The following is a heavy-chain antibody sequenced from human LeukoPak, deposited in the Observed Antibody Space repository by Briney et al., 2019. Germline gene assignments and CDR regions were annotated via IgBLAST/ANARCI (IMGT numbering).Heavy chain of an antibody. Sequence: SVKVSSKASGGTFSSYAISWVRQAPGQGLEWMGGIIPIFGTANYAQKFQGRVTITTDESTSTAYMELSSLRSEDTAVYYCARDLSSSRRGDYWGQGTLVTVSS. CDR2: IIPIFGTA. CDR1: GGTFSSYA. CDR3: ARDLSSSRRGDY. J-gene: IGHJ4*02. V-gene: IGHV1-69*05. D-gene: IGHD6-6*01.